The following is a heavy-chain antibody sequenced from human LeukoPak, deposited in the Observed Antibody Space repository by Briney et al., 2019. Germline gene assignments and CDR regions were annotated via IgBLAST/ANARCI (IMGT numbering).Heavy chain of an antibody. V-gene: IGHV1-8*01. D-gene: IGHD6-13*01. CDR2: MNPNSGNT. CDR1: GYTFTSYD. Sequence: ASVKVSCKASGYTFTSYDINWVRQATGQGLEWMGWMNPNSGNTGYAQKFQGRVTMTRNTSISTAYMELSSLRSEDTAVYYCARRSSRGPAAGYYYYMDVWGKGTTVTVS. CDR3: ARRSSRGPAAGYYYYMDV. J-gene: IGHJ6*03.